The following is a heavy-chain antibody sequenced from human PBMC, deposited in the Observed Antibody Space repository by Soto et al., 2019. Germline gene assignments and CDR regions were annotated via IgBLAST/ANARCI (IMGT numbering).Heavy chain of an antibody. Sequence: EVQLVESGGGLVQPGGSLRLSCAASGFTFSRYWMSWVRQAPGKGLEWVANIKQDGSEKYYVESVKGRFTMSRDNTKNSLYLLMNSLRAEDTAVYYCVRDDTRRNNDFWSGHYTTDAFDIWGQGRMVTVSS. CDR3: VRDDTRRNNDFWSGHYTTDAFDI. CDR2: IKQDGSEK. D-gene: IGHD3-3*01. J-gene: IGHJ3*02. CDR1: GFTFSRYW. V-gene: IGHV3-7*01.